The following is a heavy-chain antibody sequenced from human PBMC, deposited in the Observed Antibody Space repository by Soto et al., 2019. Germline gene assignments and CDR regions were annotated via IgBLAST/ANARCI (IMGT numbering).Heavy chain of an antibody. V-gene: IGHV4-34*01. J-gene: IGHJ6*02. CDR3: ARYKKPKLRPRIYGMDV. Sequence: SXTLSLTCAVYGGSFSGYYWSWIRQPPVEGLEWIGEINHSGSTNYNPSLKSRVTISVDTSKNQFSLKLSSVTAADTAVYYCARYKKPKLRPRIYGMDVWGQGTTVTVSS. CDR2: INHSGST. CDR1: GGSFSGYY. D-gene: IGHD1-7*01.